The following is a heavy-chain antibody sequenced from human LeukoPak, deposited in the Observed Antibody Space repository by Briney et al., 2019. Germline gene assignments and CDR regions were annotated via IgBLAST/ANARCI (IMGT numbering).Heavy chain of an antibody. CDR3: ARDPSATDVD. Sequence: SVKVSCKASGGTFSSYASSWVPQAPGQGLECMGGIIPIFGTANYAQKFQGRVTITADESTSTAYMELSSLRSEDTAVYYYARDPSATDVDWGQGTLVTVSS. CDR1: GGTFSSYA. CDR2: IIPIFGTA. V-gene: IGHV1-69*13. J-gene: IGHJ4*02.